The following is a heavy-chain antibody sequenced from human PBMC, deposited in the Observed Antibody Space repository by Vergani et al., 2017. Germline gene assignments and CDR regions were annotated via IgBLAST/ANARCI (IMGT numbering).Heavy chain of an antibody. CDR3: ARDLRLLYNQFDP. D-gene: IGHD1-14*01. Sequence: QVQLVESGGGVVQPGRSLRLSCAASGFTFNQYVMHWVRQAPGKGLEWVAVTWYDGNNKQYADSVKGRFTISRDNSKSTMYLQMNSLRDEDTGVYYCARDLRLLYNQFDPWGQGTLVTVSS. CDR1: GFTFNQYV. J-gene: IGHJ5*02. V-gene: IGHV3-33*01. CDR2: TWYDGNNK.